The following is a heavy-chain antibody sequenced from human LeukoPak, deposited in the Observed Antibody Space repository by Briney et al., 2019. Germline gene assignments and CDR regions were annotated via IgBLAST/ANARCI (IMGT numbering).Heavy chain of an antibody. J-gene: IGHJ4*02. CDR3: ARVDILTGYYAFDY. V-gene: IGHV4-59*01. CDR2: IYSRGSP. CDR1: GGSISSYY. Sequence: SETLSLTCTVSGGSISSYYWSCIRQPPGKGLEWIGDIYSRGSPNYKPSLKSSVTISVDPSKTQLSLKLSSVTAAETAVYYCARVDILTGYYAFDYWGQGTLVTVSS. D-gene: IGHD3-9*01.